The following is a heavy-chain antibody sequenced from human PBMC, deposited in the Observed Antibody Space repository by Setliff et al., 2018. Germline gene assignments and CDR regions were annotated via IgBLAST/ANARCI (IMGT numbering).Heavy chain of an antibody. CDR3: ARHPPPPNYFDIGALDS. J-gene: IGHJ4*02. Sequence: VKVSCQASGGPLNSYSFSWVRQAPGQGLEWMGRIIPVLDITRYSQKFQGRVTITADKSTGIIYMELTSLRSDDTAVYYCARHPPPPNYFDIGALDSWGQGTLVTVSS. V-gene: IGHV1-69*02. CDR1: GGPLNSYS. D-gene: IGHD3-22*01. CDR2: IIPVLDIT.